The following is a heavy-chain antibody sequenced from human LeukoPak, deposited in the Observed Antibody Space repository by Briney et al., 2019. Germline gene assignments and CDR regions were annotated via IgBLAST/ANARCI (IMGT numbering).Heavy chain of an antibody. CDR1: GFTVSSNY. CDR2: IYSGGST. CDR3: AGESGAMVRGVTDSYYFDY. J-gene: IGHJ4*02. Sequence: GGSLRLSCAASGFTVSSNYMSWVRQAPGKGLEWVSVIYSGGSTYYADSVKGRFTISRDNSKNTLYLQMNSLRAEDTAVYYCAGESGAMVRGVTDSYYFDYWGQGTLVTVSS. V-gene: IGHV3-66*02. D-gene: IGHD3-10*01.